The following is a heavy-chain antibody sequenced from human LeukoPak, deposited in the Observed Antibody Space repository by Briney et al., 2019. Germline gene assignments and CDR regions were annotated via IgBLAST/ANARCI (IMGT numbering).Heavy chain of an antibody. CDR3: ARDRPGIANFDI. CDR2: ISSSSSYI. V-gene: IGHV3-21*01. CDR1: GFTFSSYS. D-gene: IGHD6-13*01. Sequence: GGSLRPSCAASGFTFSSYSMNWARQAPGKGLEWVSSISSSSSYIYYADSVKGRFTISRDNAKNSLYLQMNSLRAEDTAVYYCARDRPGIANFDIWGQGTMVTVSS. J-gene: IGHJ3*02.